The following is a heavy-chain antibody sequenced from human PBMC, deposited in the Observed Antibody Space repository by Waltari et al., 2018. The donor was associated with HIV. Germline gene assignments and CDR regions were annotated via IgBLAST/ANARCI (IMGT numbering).Heavy chain of an antibody. CDR2: IYHSGST. V-gene: IGHV4-4*02. CDR1: GGSISSSNW. CDR3: ARRHYYDSSGYDYYYGMDV. J-gene: IGHJ6*02. Sequence: QVQLQESGPGLVKPSGTLSLTCAVSGGSISSSNWWSWVRQPPGKGLEGIGEIYHSGSTNYNPSLKSRVTISVDKSKNQFSLKLSSVTAADTAVYYCARRHYYDSSGYDYYYGMDVWGQGTTVTVSS. D-gene: IGHD3-22*01.